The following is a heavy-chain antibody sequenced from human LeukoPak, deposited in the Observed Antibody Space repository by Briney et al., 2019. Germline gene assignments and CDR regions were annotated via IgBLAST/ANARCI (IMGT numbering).Heavy chain of an antibody. D-gene: IGHD6-19*01. CDR2: ISYDGSNK. Sequence: GGSLRLSCAASGFTFSGYGMHWVRQAPGKGLEWVAVISYDGSNKYYADSAKGRFTISRDNSKNTLYLQMNSLRAEDTAVYYCAKGGASGWLFDCWGQGTLVTVSS. V-gene: IGHV3-30*18. CDR1: GFTFSGYG. J-gene: IGHJ4*02. CDR3: AKGGASGWLFDC.